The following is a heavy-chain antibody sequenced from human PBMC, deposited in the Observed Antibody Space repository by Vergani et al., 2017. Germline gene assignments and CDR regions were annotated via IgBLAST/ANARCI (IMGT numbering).Heavy chain of an antibody. CDR1: ADSISSGCYY. D-gene: IGHD6-19*01. Sequence: QLQLQQSGPGLVKPSETLFLTCTVSADSISSGCYYWGWIRQPPGKSLEWIGSIYYSGHTYYNPSLKSRVAISVDTSKNQFSLKVTSVTAADTAVYFCARQMPGSGWSAGGFADWGGEILVTVSS. CDR3: ARQMPGSGWSAGGFAD. J-gene: IGHJ4*02. CDR2: IYYSGHT. V-gene: IGHV4-39*01.